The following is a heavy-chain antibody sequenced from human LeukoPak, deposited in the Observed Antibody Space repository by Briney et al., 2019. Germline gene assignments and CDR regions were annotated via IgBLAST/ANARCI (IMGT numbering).Heavy chain of an antibody. Sequence: ASVKVSCKASGYTFTSYYMHWVRQAPGQGLEWVGIIHPSGGSTSYAQKFQGRVTMTRDTSISTAYMEMRRLTSDATAVYYCARDPIAIFGVVIARFDYWGQGTLVTVSS. V-gene: IGHV1-46*01. J-gene: IGHJ4*02. CDR3: ARDPIAIFGVVIARFDY. CDR2: IHPSGGST. D-gene: IGHD3-3*01. CDR1: GYTFTSYY.